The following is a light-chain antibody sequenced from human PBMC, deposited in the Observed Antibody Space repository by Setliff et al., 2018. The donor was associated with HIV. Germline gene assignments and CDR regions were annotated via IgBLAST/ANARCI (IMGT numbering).Light chain of an antibody. CDR1: SNDIGGFDY. V-gene: IGLV2-14*03. Sequence: QSVLTQPASVSGSPGQSIAISCTGTSNDIGGFDYVSWYQQHPGKAPKLVIYDVIKRPAGVSGRFSASKSGNTASLTISGLQAEDEADYYCSSFTITTTPSGSVFGTGTKVTVL. CDR2: DVI. CDR3: SSFTITTTPSGSV. J-gene: IGLJ1*01.